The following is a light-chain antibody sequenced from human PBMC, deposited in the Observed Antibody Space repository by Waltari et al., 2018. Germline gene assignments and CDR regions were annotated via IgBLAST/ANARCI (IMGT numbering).Light chain of an antibody. V-gene: IGLV2-14*03. CDR3: SSYIGSSTLEL. CDR2: DVS. J-gene: IGLJ2*01. Sequence: QSALTQPASVSGSPGQSITISCTGTSSDVGGYNYVSWYQQHPGKAPKLIIFDVSDRPSGVSNRFSGSKSGNTASLTISWLQAEDEADYYCSSYIGSSTLELFGGGTSLTVL. CDR1: SSDVGGYNY.